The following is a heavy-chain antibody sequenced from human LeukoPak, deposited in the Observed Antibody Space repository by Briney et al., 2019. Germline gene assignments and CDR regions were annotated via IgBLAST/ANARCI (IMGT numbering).Heavy chain of an antibody. J-gene: IGHJ4*02. CDR3: ARAIFSSGRYLIDY. CDR1: GFPFSSHN. CDR2: ITSSSSYI. V-gene: IGHV3-21*01. D-gene: IGHD6-19*01. Sequence: GGSLRLSCAASGFPFSSHNMNWVRQAPGKGLEWVSYITSSSSYIYYADSVKGRFTISRDNAKNSLYLQMDSLRAEDTAVYYCARAIFSSGRYLIDYWGQGTLVTISS.